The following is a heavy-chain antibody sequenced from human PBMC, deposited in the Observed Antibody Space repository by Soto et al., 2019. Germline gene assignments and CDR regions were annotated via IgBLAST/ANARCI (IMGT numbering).Heavy chain of an antibody. D-gene: IGHD3-3*01. CDR2: IYYSGIT. Sequence: SETLSLTCTVSGGSISSSSYYWGWIRQPPGKGLEWIGSIYYSGITYYNPSLKSRVTISVDTSKNQFSLKLSSVTAADTAVYYCARRSRRITIFGVVIDDYWGQGTLVTVSS. J-gene: IGHJ4*02. CDR1: GGSISSSSYY. CDR3: ARRSRRITIFGVVIDDY. V-gene: IGHV4-39*01.